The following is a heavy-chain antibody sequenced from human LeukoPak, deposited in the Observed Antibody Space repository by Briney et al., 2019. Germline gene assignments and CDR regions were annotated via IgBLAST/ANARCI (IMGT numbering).Heavy chain of an antibody. J-gene: IGHJ5*02. Sequence: PVGSLRLSCAASGFTFDDYGMSWVRQGPGKGLEWVSGINWNGGNTGYADSVKGRFTIFRDNAKNSLYLEMDSLRVEDTALYYCARTSHGTWLDPWGQGTLVTVSS. CDR1: GFTFDDYG. CDR2: INWNGGNT. CDR3: ARTSHGTWLDP. D-gene: IGHD1-1*01. V-gene: IGHV3-20*04.